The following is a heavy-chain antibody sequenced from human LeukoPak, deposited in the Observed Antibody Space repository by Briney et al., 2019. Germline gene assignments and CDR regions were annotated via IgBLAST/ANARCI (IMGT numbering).Heavy chain of an antibody. J-gene: IGHJ6*02. CDR2: IRYDGSDK. V-gene: IGHV3-30*02. CDR1: GFTFSSYG. Sequence: TGGSLRLSCAASGFTFSSYGMHWVRQAPGKGLEWVAFIRYDGSDKYYADSVKGRFTISRDNSKNTLYLQMNSLRAEDTAVYYCAKDSQYSSGWYGRYYYYGMDVRGQGTTVTVSS. D-gene: IGHD6-19*01. CDR3: AKDSQYSSGWYGRYYYYGMDV.